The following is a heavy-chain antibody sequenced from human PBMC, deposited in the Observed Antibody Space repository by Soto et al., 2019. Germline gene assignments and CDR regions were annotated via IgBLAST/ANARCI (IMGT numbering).Heavy chain of an antibody. CDR2: MYNSGST. CDR3: AGGGDTTKVDF. J-gene: IGHJ4*02. D-gene: IGHD3-16*01. Sequence: PSETLSLTCTVSGGSLSSAGYRWSWIRQHPGEGLEWIGFMYNSGSTAYNPSLKSRVSISVDMSTNQFSLELRSVTAADTAVYYCAGGGDTTKVDFWGQGTLVTVSS. CDR1: GGSLSSAGYR. V-gene: IGHV4-31*03.